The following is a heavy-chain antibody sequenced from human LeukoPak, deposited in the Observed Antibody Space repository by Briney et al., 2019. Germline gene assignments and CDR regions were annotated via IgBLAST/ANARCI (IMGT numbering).Heavy chain of an antibody. V-gene: IGHV3-7*01. J-gene: IGHJ4*02. Sequence: GGSLLLSCAASGFTFISYWMSWVRQAPGKGLEWVANIKKDGSEKYYVDSVKGRFTISRDNAKTSLYLQMNSLRAEDTAVYYCARDLSGVTGYTYGRGIDYWGQGTLVTVSS. CDR1: GFTFISYW. D-gene: IGHD5-18*01. CDR2: IKKDGSEK. CDR3: ARDLSGVTGYTYGRGIDY.